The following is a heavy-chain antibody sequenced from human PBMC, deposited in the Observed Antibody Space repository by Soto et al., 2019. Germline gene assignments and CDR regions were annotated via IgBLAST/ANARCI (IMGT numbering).Heavy chain of an antibody. D-gene: IGHD6-19*01. CDR2: IHPGDCET. Sequence: GESLKISWKASGYTFISNWIAGGRQVPGKGVGWMGIIHPGDCETKYSPSFRGQVTISVDKSITTAYLQWSSLKASDTAMYYCSRRSSRWPYNGMDVWGPGTTVTVSS. CDR1: GYTFISNW. CDR3: SRRSSRWPYNGMDV. J-gene: IGHJ6*02. V-gene: IGHV5-51*01.